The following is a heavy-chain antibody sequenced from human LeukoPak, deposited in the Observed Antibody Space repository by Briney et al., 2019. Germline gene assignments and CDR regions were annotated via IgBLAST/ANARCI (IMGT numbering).Heavy chain of an antibody. D-gene: IGHD4-17*01. V-gene: IGHV3-11*06. Sequence: GGSLRLSCAASGFTFSDYYMSWIRQAPGKGLEWVSYISSSSSYTNYADSVKGQFTISRDNAKNSLYLQMNSLRAEDTAVYYCARDPGPRQVTTYYYGMDVWGKGTTVTVSS. CDR1: GFTFSDYY. CDR3: ARDPGPRQVTTYYYGMDV. J-gene: IGHJ6*04. CDR2: ISSSSSYT.